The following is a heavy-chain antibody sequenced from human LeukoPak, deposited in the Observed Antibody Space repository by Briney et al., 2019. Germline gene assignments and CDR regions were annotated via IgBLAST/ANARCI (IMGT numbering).Heavy chain of an antibody. D-gene: IGHD6-25*01. V-gene: IGHV3-7*01. Sequence: GGSLRLSCAASGFTFSNYFMSWVRQAPGKGLECVASIKQDGSEKYYVDSVKGRFIISRDNAKNSLYLQMNSLRAEDTAVYYCARPYSSGFSDAFDIWGQGTMVTVSS. J-gene: IGHJ3*02. CDR1: GFTFSNYF. CDR2: IKQDGSEK. CDR3: ARPYSSGFSDAFDI.